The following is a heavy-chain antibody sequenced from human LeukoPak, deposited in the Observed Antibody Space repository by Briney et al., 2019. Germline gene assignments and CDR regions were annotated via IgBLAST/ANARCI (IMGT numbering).Heavy chain of an antibody. V-gene: IGHV3-53*01. CDR3: ARGADPEDGYDAFDI. J-gene: IGHJ3*02. CDR2: IYSGGST. Sequence: GGSLRLSCAASGFTVSSNYMSWVRQAPGKGLEWVSVIYSGGSTYYADSVKGRFTISRDNSKNTLYLQMNSLRAEDTAVYYCARGADPEDGYDAFDIWGQGTMVTVSS. D-gene: IGHD5-24*01. CDR1: GFTVSSNY.